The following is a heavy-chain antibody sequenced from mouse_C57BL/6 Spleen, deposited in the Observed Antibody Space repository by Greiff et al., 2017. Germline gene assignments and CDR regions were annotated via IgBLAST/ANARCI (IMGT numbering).Heavy chain of an antibody. Sequence: VQLKQSGPELVKPGASVKISCKASGYSFTGYYMNWVKQSPEKSLEWIGEINPSTGGTTYNQKFKAKATLTVDKSSSTAYMQLKSLTSEDSAVYYCARSQIYYDYDTLYFDVWGTGTTVTVSS. D-gene: IGHD2-4*01. CDR3: ARSQIYYDYDTLYFDV. V-gene: IGHV1-42*01. CDR2: INPSTGGT. J-gene: IGHJ1*03. CDR1: GYSFTGYY.